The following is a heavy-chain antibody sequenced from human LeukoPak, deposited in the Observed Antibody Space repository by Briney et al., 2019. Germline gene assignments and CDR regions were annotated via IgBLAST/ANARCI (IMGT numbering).Heavy chain of an antibody. Sequence: PGGSLRLSCAASGFTFSGSAMHWVRQASGKGLEWVGRIRSKANSYATAYAASVKGRFTISRDDSKNTAYLQMNSLKTEDTAVYYCIPLEYCSGGSCYDYFDYWGQGTLVTVSS. V-gene: IGHV3-73*01. CDR1: GFTFSGSA. D-gene: IGHD2-15*01. J-gene: IGHJ4*02. CDR3: IPLEYCSGGSCYDYFDY. CDR2: IRSKANSYAT.